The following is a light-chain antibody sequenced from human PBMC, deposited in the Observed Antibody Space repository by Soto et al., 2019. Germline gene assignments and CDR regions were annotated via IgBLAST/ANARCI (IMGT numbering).Light chain of an antibody. CDR3: ISYTGSSTSYV. CDR1: RSDIGSYNY. Sequence: QSVLTQPASVXASPRQSSTISCSGTRSDIGSYNYVAWYQQFPGKTPKILIYVVSNRPSGVSSRFSGSKSGNTAYLTISGLQAEDEADYYCISYTGSSTSYVFGSGTKVTVL. CDR2: VVS. J-gene: IGLJ1*01. V-gene: IGLV2-14*01.